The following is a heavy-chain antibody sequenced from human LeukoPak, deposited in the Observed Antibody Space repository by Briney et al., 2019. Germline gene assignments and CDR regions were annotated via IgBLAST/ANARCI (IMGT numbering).Heavy chain of an antibody. V-gene: IGHV4-34*01. CDR3: ARSPTKRVPEDY. CDR2: INHSGST. D-gene: IGHD2-2*01. J-gene: IGHJ4*02. CDR1: GGSFSGYY. Sequence: SETLSLTCAVYGGSFSGYYWSWIRQPPGKGLEWIGEINHSGSTNYNPSLKSRVTISVDTSKNQFSLKLSSVTAADTAVYYCARSPTKRVPEDYWGQGTLVTVSS.